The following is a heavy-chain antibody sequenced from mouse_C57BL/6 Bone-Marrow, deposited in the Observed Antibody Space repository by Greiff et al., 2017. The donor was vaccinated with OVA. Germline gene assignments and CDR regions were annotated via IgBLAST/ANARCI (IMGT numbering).Heavy chain of an antibody. CDR1: GYAFSSSW. CDR3: AREGGNYVFYAMDY. V-gene: IGHV1-82*01. D-gene: IGHD2-1*01. Sequence: VQRVESGPELVKPGASVKISCKASGYAFSSSWMNWVKQRPGKGLEWIGRIYPGDGDTNYNGKFKGKATLTADKSSSTAYMQLSSLTSEDSAVYFCAREGGNYVFYAMDYWGQGTSVTVSS. CDR2: IYPGDGDT. J-gene: IGHJ4*01.